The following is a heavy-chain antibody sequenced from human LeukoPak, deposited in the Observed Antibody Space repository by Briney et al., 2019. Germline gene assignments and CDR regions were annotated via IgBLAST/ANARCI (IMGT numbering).Heavy chain of an antibody. Sequence: ASVKVSCKASGYTFTGYYMHWVRQAPGQGLEWMGWINCNSGGTNYAQKFQGRVTLTRDTSINTAYMEVSRLRSDDTAVYYCARIGGSGYTYGTLDYWGQGTLVTVSS. CDR3: ARIGGSGYTYGTLDY. D-gene: IGHD5-18*01. CDR2: INCNSGGT. V-gene: IGHV1-2*02. J-gene: IGHJ4*02. CDR1: GYTFTGYY.